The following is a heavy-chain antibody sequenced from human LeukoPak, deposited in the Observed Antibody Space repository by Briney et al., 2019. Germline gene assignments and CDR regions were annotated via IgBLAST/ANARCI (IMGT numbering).Heavy chain of an antibody. CDR2: ISYDGSNK. V-gene: IGHV3-30*18. J-gene: IGHJ4*02. CDR3: AKALYGEADY. Sequence: PGGSLRLSCAASGFTFSIYGMRWVRQAPGKGLEWVAVISYDGSNKYYADSVKGRFTISRDKSKNTLCLQMNSLRAEDTAVYYCAKALYGEADYWGQGTLVTVSS. CDR1: GFTFSIYG. D-gene: IGHD4-17*01.